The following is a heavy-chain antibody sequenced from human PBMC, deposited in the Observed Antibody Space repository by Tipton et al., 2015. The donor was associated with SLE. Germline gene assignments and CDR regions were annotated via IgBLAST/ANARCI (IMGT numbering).Heavy chain of an antibody. Sequence: LRLSCTVSGGSISSSSYYWGWIRQPPGKGLEWIGSIYYSGSTYYNPSLKSRVTISVDTPKNQFSLKLSSVTAADTAVYYCARGLRITIFGVVNRFDYGGQGTLATVSS. J-gene: IGHJ4*02. D-gene: IGHD3-3*01. V-gene: IGHV4-39*07. CDR2: IYYSGST. CDR1: GGSISSSSYY. CDR3: ARGLRITIFGVVNRFDY.